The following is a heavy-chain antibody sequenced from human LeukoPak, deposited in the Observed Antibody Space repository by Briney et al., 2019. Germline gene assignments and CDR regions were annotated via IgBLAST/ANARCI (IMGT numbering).Heavy chain of an antibody. J-gene: IGHJ4*02. CDR1: GGTFISYA. Sequence: SVKVSCKASGGTFISYAISWVRQAPGQGLEWMGGIIPIFGTANYAQKFQGRVTITADESTSTAYMELSSLRSEDTAVYYCARDSGYYDSSGYYYWGQGTLVTVSS. V-gene: IGHV1-69*13. CDR3: ARDSGYYDSSGYYY. CDR2: IIPIFGTA. D-gene: IGHD3-22*01.